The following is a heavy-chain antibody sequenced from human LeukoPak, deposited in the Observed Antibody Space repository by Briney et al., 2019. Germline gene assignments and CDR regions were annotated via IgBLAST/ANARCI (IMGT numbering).Heavy chain of an antibody. D-gene: IGHD3-22*01. V-gene: IGHV7-4-1*02. CDR2: VNTNTGNP. CDR3: ASCNDSSGYFAY. Sequence: ASVKVSCKPSGYTFTDYAINWVRQAPGQGLEYMGWVNTNTGNPTYAQGFTGRFVFSSDSSVSAAYLQITSLKADDSAIYFCASCNDSSGYFAYWGQGTLVTVSS. J-gene: IGHJ4*02. CDR1: GYTFTDYA.